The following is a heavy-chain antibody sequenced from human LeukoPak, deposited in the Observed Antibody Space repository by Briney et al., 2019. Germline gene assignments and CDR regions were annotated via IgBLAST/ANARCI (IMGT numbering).Heavy chain of an antibody. Sequence: GGSLRLSCAASRFTFSKAWMTCVRQAPGKGLEWVGRIKSKTDGGTTDYAAPVKGRFTISTDDSKNTLYLQMNSLKTEDTAVYYCPTVAYNSLFFRGQGTQVTVSS. V-gene: IGHV3-15*01. J-gene: IGHJ4*02. D-gene: IGHD2/OR15-2a*01. CDR1: RFTFSKAW. CDR3: PTVAYNSLFF. CDR2: IKSKTDGGTT.